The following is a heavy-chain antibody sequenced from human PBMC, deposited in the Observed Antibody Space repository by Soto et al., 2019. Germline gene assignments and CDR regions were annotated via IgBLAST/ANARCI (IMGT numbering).Heavy chain of an antibody. CDR3: ARDRRYGSGSYRVQKYYYYYGMDV. CDR1: GGTFSSYA. D-gene: IGHD3-10*01. CDR2: IIPIFGTA. Sequence: VQVSCKASGGTFSSYAISWVRQAPGQGLEWMGGIIPIFGTANYSQKFQGRVTITADESTSTAYMELSSLRSEDTAVYYCARDRRYGSGSYRVQKYYYYYGMDVWGQGTTVTVSS. J-gene: IGHJ6*02. V-gene: IGHV1-69*13.